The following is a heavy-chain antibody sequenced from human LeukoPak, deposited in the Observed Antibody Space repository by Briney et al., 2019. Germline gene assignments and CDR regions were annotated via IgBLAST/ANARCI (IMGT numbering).Heavy chain of an antibody. CDR3: ARVSLLRGAPDYYFDY. J-gene: IGHJ4*02. V-gene: IGHV4-39*07. CDR1: GGSISSSSYY. CDR2: IYYSGST. D-gene: IGHD3-10*01. Sequence: PSETLSLTCTVSGGSISSSSYYWGCIRQPPGKGLECIGSIYYSGSTYYNPSLKSRVTISVDTSKNQFSLKLSSVTAADTAVYYCARVSLLRGAPDYYFDYWGQGTLVTVSS.